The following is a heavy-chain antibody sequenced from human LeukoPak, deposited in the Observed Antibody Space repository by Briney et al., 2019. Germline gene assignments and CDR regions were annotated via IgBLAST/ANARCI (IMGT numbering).Heavy chain of an antibody. D-gene: IGHD2-2*02. J-gene: IGHJ6*02. CDR1: GFTVSSNY. Sequence: GGSLRLSCAASGFTVSSNYMSWVRQAPGKGLEWVSVIYSGGSTYYADSVKGRFTISRDNSKNTLYLQMNSLRAEDTAVYYCARSIQLPYCSCTSCYTDYYYGMDVWGQGTTVTVSS. CDR3: ARSIQLPYCSCTSCYTDYYYGMDV. V-gene: IGHV3-53*01. CDR2: IYSGGST.